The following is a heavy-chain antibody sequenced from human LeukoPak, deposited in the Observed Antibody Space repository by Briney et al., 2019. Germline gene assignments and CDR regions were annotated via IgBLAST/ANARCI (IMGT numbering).Heavy chain of an antibody. CDR3: ASQVGAPGYYFDY. V-gene: IGHV4-39*01. D-gene: IGHD1-26*01. CDR1: GGSISSSSYY. J-gene: IGHJ4*02. Sequence: SETLSLTCTVSGGSISSSSYYWGWIRQPPGKGLEWIGSIYYSGSTYYNPSLKSRVTISVDTSKNQFSLKLSSVTAADTAVYYCASQVGAPGYYFDYWGQGTLVTVSS. CDR2: IYYSGST.